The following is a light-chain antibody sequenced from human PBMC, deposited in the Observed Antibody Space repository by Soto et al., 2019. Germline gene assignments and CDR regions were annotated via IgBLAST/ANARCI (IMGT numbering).Light chain of an antibody. J-gene: IGLJ3*02. CDR2: NVN. CDR3: SSYTSSSTVL. CDR1: SSDVGGYNY. Sequence: QSALTQPASVSGSPGQSITISCTGTSSDVGGYNYVSWYQQHPGKAPKLMIYNVNNRPSGVSNRFSGSKSGITASLIISGLQAEDEDDYYCSSYTSSSTVLFGGGTKLTVL. V-gene: IGLV2-14*03.